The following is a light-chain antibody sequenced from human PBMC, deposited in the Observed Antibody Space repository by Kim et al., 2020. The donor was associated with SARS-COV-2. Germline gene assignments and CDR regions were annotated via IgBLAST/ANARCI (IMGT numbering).Light chain of an antibody. J-gene: IGKJ1*01. CDR3: HQYGASPRT. Sequence: EIVLAQSPGTLSLSPGDRATLSCRASQSVANNYLAWYQQRPGQAPRLLIYGTSTRATDIPDRFSGSGSGTDFTLTISRLEPEDFAMYYCHQYGASPRTFGQGTKVDIK. V-gene: IGKV3-20*01. CDR1: QSVANNY. CDR2: GTS.